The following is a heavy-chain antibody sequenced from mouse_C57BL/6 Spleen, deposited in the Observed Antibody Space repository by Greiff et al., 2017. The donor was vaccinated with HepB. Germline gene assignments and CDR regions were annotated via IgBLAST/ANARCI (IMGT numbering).Heavy chain of an antibody. CDR1: GYTFTSYW. CDR2: IHPNSGST. J-gene: IGHJ1*03. CDR3: ARADGYSLPFDV. Sequence: VQLQQPGAELVKPGASVKLSCKASGYTFTSYWMHWVKQRPGQGLEWIGMIHPNSGSTNYNEKFKSKATLTVDTSSSTAYMQRSSLTSEDSAVYYCARADGYSLPFDVWGTGTTVTVAS. D-gene: IGHD2-3*01. V-gene: IGHV1-64*01.